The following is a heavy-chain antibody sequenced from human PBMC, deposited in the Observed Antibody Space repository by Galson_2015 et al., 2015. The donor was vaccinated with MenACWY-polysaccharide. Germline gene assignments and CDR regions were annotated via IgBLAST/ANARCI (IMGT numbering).Heavy chain of an antibody. D-gene: IGHD6-19*01. V-gene: IGHV3-30*02. CDR1: GFTFKHYG. Sequence: SLRLSCAASGFTFKHYGMHWVRQAPGKGLEWMAFIRHDGTNEDYVDSVRGRFTISRDNPKNTLHLQMSSLRTEDTAVYFCAKQAYSSGCDYWGLGTLVTVSS. CDR3: AKQAYSSGCDY. CDR2: IRHDGTNE. J-gene: IGHJ4*02.